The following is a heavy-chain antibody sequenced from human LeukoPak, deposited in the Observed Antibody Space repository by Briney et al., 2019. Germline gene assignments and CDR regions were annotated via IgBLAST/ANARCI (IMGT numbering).Heavy chain of an antibody. Sequence: PGGSLRLSCAASGFTFSSYAMSWVRQAPGKGLEWVSVIYSGGSTYYADSVKGRFTISRDNSKNTLYLQMNSLRAEDTAVYYCARAGPYYYYGMDVWGQGTTVTVSS. J-gene: IGHJ6*02. CDR1: GFTFSSYA. D-gene: IGHD2-8*02. V-gene: IGHV3-66*01. CDR2: IYSGGST. CDR3: ARAGPYYYYGMDV.